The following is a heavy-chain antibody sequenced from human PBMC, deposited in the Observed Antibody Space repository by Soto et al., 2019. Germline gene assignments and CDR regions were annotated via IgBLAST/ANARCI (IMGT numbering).Heavy chain of an antibody. CDR3: ARDRGITMIRGVLAFIDY. CDR2: ISGHDGNT. D-gene: IGHD3-10*01. Sequence: QVQLVQSGAEVKKPGASVKVSCNTIGYTFTRYSISWLRQAPGQGLEWMGWISGHDGNTNYAQNFQGRVTMTTDTSTSTAYMELRSLRSDDTAVYYCARDRGITMIRGVLAFIDYWGPGTLVSVSS. CDR1: GYTFTRYS. V-gene: IGHV1-18*01. J-gene: IGHJ4*02.